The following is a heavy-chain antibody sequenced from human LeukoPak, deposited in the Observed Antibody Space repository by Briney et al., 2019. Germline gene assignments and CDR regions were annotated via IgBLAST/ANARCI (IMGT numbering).Heavy chain of an antibody. CDR3: ARGIDWAGYPSDY. CDR1: GFTFDAYG. D-gene: IGHD3/OR15-3a*01. Sequence: RSGGSLRLSCAASGFTFDAYGMRWLRQAPGQGLEGVFDINWNGGRTGHADSVKGRFTISRDNAKNSLYLQMNSRRAEDTALYYCARGIDWAGYPSDYWGQGTLVTVSS. V-gene: IGHV3-20*04. CDR2: INWNGGRT. J-gene: IGHJ4*02.